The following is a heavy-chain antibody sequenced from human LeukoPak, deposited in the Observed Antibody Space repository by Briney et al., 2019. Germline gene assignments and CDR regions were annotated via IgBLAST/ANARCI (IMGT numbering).Heavy chain of an antibody. J-gene: IGHJ4*02. D-gene: IGHD6-19*01. V-gene: IGHV1-2*02. Sequence: SVKVSCKASGYTFTGYYMHGVRQAPGQGLEWMGWINPNSGGTNYAQKFQGRVTMTRDTPISTAYMELSRLRSDDTAVYYCARGPSSGWSNFPHNWGQGTLVTVSS. CDR1: GYTFTGYY. CDR3: ARGPSSGWSNFPHN. CDR2: INPNSGGT.